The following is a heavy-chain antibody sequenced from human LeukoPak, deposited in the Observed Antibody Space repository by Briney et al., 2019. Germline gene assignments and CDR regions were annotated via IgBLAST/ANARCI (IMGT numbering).Heavy chain of an antibody. Sequence: ASVKVSCKASGYTFTGYYMHWVRQAPGQGLEWMGWINPNSGGTNYAQKFQGRVTMTRDTSISTAYMELSRLRSDDTAVYYCASFRGEGRWPNGGFDYWGQGTLVTVSS. CDR2: INPNSGGT. J-gene: IGHJ4*02. D-gene: IGHD4-23*01. CDR3: ASFRGEGRWPNGGFDY. CDR1: GYTFTGYY. V-gene: IGHV1-2*02.